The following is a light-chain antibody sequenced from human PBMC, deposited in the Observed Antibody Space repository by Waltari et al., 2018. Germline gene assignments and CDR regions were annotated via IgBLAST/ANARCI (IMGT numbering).Light chain of an antibody. Sequence: DIVMTQSPDSMALSLCERATMNYRSSQSVVYSSNNKNYLAWYQQKPGQPPKLLIYWASTRESGVPDRFSGSGSGTDFTLASSSLKAEDVAVYSCQQYYSPPLTFGGGTKVEI. CDR1: QSVVYSSNNKNY. CDR2: WAS. CDR3: QQYYSPPLT. J-gene: IGKJ4*01. V-gene: IGKV4-1*01.